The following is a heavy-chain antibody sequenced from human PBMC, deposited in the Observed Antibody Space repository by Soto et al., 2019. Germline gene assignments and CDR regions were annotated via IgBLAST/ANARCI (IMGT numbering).Heavy chain of an antibody. V-gene: IGHV3-73*02. D-gene: IGHD3-9*01. CDR3: TPGPHYDILTDHYYGMDV. CDR1: GLSFSGSA. J-gene: IGHJ6*02. Sequence: EVQLVESGGGLVQPGGSLKLSCAASGLSFSGSAMHWVRQASGKGLGWVRRIRSKGNSYATAYAASGKGRFIISRDDSKNTAYLQMNSLKTEDTAVYYCTPGPHYDILTDHYYGMDVLGQGTTVTVSS. CDR2: IRSKGNSYAT.